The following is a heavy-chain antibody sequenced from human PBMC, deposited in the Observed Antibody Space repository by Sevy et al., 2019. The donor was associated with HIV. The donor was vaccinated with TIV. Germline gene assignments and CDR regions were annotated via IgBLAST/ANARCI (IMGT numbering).Heavy chain of an antibody. J-gene: IGHJ4*02. Sequence: GGSLRLSCAASGFTFSNAWMSWVRQAPGKGLEWVGRIKTKNEDGTIDYAAPVKGRFTISRDDSKNTLSLQMNSLKTEDTAVYCCTTDPITLFGVVISEAGPDYWGQGTLVTVSS. CDR3: TTDPITLFGVVISEAGPDY. V-gene: IGHV3-15*01. CDR1: GFTFSNAW. D-gene: IGHD3-3*01. CDR2: IKTKNEDGTI.